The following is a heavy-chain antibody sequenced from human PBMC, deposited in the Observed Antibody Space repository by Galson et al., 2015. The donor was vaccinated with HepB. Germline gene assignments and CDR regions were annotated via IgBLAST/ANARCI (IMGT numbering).Heavy chain of an antibody. CDR1: GYTFTNYG. V-gene: IGHV7-4-1*02. J-gene: IGHJ6*02. Sequence: SVKVSCKASGYTFTNYGISWVRQAPGQGLEWMGWINTNTGNPTYAQGFTGRFVFSLDTSVSTAYLQISSLKAEDTAVYYCARTYYGSGSYYYYYGMDVWGQGTTVTVSS. CDR2: INTNTGNP. CDR3: ARTYYGSGSYYYYYGMDV. D-gene: IGHD3-10*01.